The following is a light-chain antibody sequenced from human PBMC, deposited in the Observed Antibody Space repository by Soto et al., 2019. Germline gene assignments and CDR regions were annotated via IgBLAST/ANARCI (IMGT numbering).Light chain of an antibody. J-gene: IGLJ3*02. CDR2: EVS. V-gene: IGLV2-23*02. Sequence: QSALTQPASVSGSPGQSITISCTGTSSDVGSYNLVSWYQQYPGKAPKLIVFEVSKRPSGVSNRFSGSKSGNTASLTISGLQTEDEADYYCCSYAGTYTRVFGGGTKVTVL. CDR1: SSDVGSYNL. CDR3: CSYAGTYTRV.